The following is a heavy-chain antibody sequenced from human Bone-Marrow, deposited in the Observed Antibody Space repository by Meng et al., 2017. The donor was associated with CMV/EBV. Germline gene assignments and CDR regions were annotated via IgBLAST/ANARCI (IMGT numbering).Heavy chain of an antibody. D-gene: IGHD2-8*01. J-gene: IGHJ6*02. CDR3: AKDLGYAYYYGMDV. V-gene: IGHV3-30*02. Sequence: LSLTCAASGFTFSSYGMHWVRQAPGKGLEWVAFIRYDGSNKYYADPVKGRFTISRDNSKNTLYLQMNSLRAEDTAVYYCAKDLGYAYYYGMDVWGQGTTVTIYS. CDR2: IRYDGSNK. CDR1: GFTFSSYG.